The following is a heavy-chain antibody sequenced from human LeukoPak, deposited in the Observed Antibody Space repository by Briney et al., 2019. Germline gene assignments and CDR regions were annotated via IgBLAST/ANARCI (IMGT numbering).Heavy chain of an antibody. Sequence: SETLSLTCTVSGASINSFYWSWIRQPPGKGLEWIGYIYYSGAINYNPSLKSRVTISVDRSKSQFSLKLSSVTTADTALYYCALYASGSYYWFDPWGQGTLVTVSS. CDR1: GASINSFY. J-gene: IGHJ5*02. V-gene: IGHV4-59*08. D-gene: IGHD3-10*01. CDR3: ALYASGSYYWFDP. CDR2: IYYSGAI.